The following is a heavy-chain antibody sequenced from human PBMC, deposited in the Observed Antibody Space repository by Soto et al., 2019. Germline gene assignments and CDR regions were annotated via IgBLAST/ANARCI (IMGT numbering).Heavy chain of an antibody. CDR2: ITAAGTST. CDR3: ASGDPTYFDY. V-gene: IGHV3-74*01. J-gene: IGHJ4*02. CDR1: GFTFSTYW. D-gene: IGHD1-26*01. Sequence: PGGSLRLSCAASGFTFSTYWMHWVRQAPGEGLVWLSRITAAGTSTSSADSVKGRFTISRDNAKNTLYLQMNSLRAEDTAMYYCASGDPTYFDYWGQGILVTGSS.